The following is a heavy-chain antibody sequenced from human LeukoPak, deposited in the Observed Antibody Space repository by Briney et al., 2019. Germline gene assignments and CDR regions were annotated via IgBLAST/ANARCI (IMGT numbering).Heavy chain of an antibody. CDR1: GFTFSSYA. CDR2: ISYDGNNK. Sequence: GRSLRLSCAASGFTFSSYAMHWVRQAPGKGLGWVAVISYDGNNKYYADSVKGLFTISRDNSKNTLYLQMNSLRAEDTAVYYCAREEVVGAGHYYDSSGYSDGYYYYGMDVWGQGTTVTVSS. V-gene: IGHV3-30-3*01. CDR3: AREEVVGAGHYYDSSGYSDGYYYYGMDV. D-gene: IGHD3-22*01. J-gene: IGHJ6*02.